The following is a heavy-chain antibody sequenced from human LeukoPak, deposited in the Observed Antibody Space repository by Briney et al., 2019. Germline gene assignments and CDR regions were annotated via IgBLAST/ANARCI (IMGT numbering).Heavy chain of an antibody. CDR3: ARESGYCSSTSCSGWFDP. D-gene: IGHD2-2*01. Sequence: GASVKVSCKASGYTFTSYDINWVRQATGQGLEWMGWMSPNSGNTGYAQKFQGRVTMTRNTSISTAYMELSSLRSEDTAVYYCARESGYCSSTSCSGWFDPWGQGTLVTVSS. CDR2: MSPNSGNT. V-gene: IGHV1-8*02. CDR1: GYTFTSYD. J-gene: IGHJ5*02.